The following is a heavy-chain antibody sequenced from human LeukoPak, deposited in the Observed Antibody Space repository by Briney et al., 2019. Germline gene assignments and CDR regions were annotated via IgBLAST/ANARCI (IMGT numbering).Heavy chain of an antibody. D-gene: IGHD1-14*01. J-gene: IGHJ4*02. CDR3: ARGSDGIIDY. CDR2: IGTAGDT. CDR1: GCTFSSYD. V-gene: IGHV3-13*01. Sequence: PGGSLRLSCAASGCTFSSYDRHGVRQATGKGLEWVSAIGTAGDTYYPGSVKGRFTISRETAKNSLYLQMNSLRAGDTAVYYCARGSDGIIDYWGQGTLVTVSS.